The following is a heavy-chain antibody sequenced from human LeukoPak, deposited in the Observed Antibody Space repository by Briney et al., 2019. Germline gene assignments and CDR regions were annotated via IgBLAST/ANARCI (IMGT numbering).Heavy chain of an antibody. V-gene: IGHV3-30*03. Sequence: TGGSLRLSCAASGFPFSSYGMHWVRQAPGKGLEWVAAISNDGNNKFYADSVKGRFTISRDNPKNTMNLQMNSLRADDTAVYYCARVGYCSGGSCYSDFDYWGQGTLVTVSS. CDR1: GFPFSSYG. J-gene: IGHJ4*02. CDR2: ISNDGNNK. D-gene: IGHD2-15*01. CDR3: ARVGYCSGGSCYSDFDY.